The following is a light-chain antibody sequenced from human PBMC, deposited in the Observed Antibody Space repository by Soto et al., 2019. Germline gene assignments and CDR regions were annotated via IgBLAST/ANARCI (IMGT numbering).Light chain of an antibody. CDR3: QQYGSSPPSFT. V-gene: IGKV3-20*01. Sequence: EIVLTQSPGTLSLSPGERATLSCRASQSVGYRYLAWYQQNPGQAPRLLIYGASRRATGIPDRFSASGSETDFTLTISRLEPEDFAMYYCQQYGSSPPSFTFGPGTKVDIK. CDR1: QSVGYRY. J-gene: IGKJ3*01. CDR2: GAS.